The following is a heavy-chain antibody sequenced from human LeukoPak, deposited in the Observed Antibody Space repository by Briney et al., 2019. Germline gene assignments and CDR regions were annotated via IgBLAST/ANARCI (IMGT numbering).Heavy chain of an antibody. V-gene: IGHV1-2*02. D-gene: IGHD6-6*01. Sequence: ASVKVSCKASGYTFTGYYMHWVRQAPGQGLEWMGWINPNSGGTNYAQKFQGRVTMTRDTSISTAYMELSRLRSDDTAVYYCAREVRVLAARPDGSWYFDYWGQGTLVTVSS. CDR1: GYTFTGYY. J-gene: IGHJ4*02. CDR3: AREVRVLAARPDGSWYFDY. CDR2: INPNSGGT.